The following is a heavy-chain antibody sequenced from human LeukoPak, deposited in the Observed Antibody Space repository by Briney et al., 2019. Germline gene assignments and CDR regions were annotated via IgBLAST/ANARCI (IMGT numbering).Heavy chain of an antibody. J-gene: IGHJ4*02. CDR2: INKDGRTI. Sequence: GGSLRLSCEASGFSFSSSWMHWVRQAPGKGLVWVSRINKDGRTINYADSVKGRFTISRDNAKNTLYLQMNSLRTEDTAVYYCAKVGGGYSSGPLDYWGQGTLVTVSS. D-gene: IGHD6-19*01. CDR3: AKVGGGYSSGPLDY. V-gene: IGHV3-74*01. CDR1: GFSFSSSW.